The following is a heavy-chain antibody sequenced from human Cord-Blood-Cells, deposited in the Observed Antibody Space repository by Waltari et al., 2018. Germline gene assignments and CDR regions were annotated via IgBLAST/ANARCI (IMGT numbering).Heavy chain of an antibody. Sequence: QVQLVQAGAEGKKPGASVKVSCKAFGYTFTSYGTSWVRQAPGQGLEWMGWISAYNGNTNYAQKLQGRVTMTTDTSTSTAYMELRSLRSDDTAVYYCAKGIAAAGTKNWFDPWGQGTLVTVSS. V-gene: IGHV1-18*01. D-gene: IGHD6-13*01. CDR2: ISAYNGNT. CDR1: GYTFTSYG. J-gene: IGHJ5*02. CDR3: AKGIAAAGTKNWFDP.